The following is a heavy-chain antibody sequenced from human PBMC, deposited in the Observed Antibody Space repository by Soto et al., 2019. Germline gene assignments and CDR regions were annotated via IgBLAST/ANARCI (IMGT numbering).Heavy chain of an antibody. D-gene: IGHD2-15*01. CDR2: IYYSGST. CDR3: ARGSVVAATLFDY. Sequence: QVQLQESGPGLVKPSQTLSLTCTVSGGSISSGGYYWSWIRQHPGKGLEWIGYIYYSGSTYYNPSPKSRVTISVDTSKNQFSLKRSSVTAADTAVYYCARGSVVAATLFDYWGQGTLVTVSS. J-gene: IGHJ4*02. CDR1: GGSISSGGYY. V-gene: IGHV4-31*03.